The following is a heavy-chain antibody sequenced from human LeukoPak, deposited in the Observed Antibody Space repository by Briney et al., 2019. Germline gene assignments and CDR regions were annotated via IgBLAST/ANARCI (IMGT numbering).Heavy chain of an antibody. V-gene: IGHV3-21*01. J-gene: IGHJ4*02. D-gene: IGHD3-9*01. Sequence: PGGSLRLSCAASGFTFSSYSMNWVRQAPGKGLEWVSSMSSSSSYIYYADSVKGRFTISRDNAKNSLYLQMNSLRAEDTAVYYCARGWRYDILTGYLDYWGQGTLVTVSS. CDR3: ARGWRYDILTGYLDY. CDR2: MSSSSSYI. CDR1: GFTFSSYS.